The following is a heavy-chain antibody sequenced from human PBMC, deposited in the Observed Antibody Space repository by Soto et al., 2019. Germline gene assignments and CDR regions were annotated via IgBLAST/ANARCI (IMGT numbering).Heavy chain of an antibody. CDR2: ISHDGGT. J-gene: IGHJ6*02. V-gene: IGHV4-34*01. CDR3: ARGQLVWYGDLTPYYRDMDV. D-gene: IGHD3-10*01. Sequence: SETLSLTCAFYGGSFDDFYWSWVRQSPGKGLEWIGEISHDGGTNYSPSLASRISISADTSKNQFSLRLKSVTAADTGLYYCARGQLVWYGDLTPYYRDMDVWGQGTTVTVSS. CDR1: GGSFDDFY.